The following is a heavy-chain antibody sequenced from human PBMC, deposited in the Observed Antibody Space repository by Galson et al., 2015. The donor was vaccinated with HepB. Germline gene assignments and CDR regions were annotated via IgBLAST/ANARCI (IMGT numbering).Heavy chain of an antibody. D-gene: IGHD2-15*01. CDR3: ARVDCSGGSCPPFFDY. CDR2: TYYRSKWYI. Sequence: CAISGDSVSSDSAAWNWIRQSPSRGLEWLGRTYYRSKWYIDYAVSVKSRISIISDSSKNQFSLQLNSVTPEDTAVYFCARVDCSGGSCPPFFDYWGQGNLVTVSS. V-gene: IGHV6-1*01. J-gene: IGHJ4*02. CDR1: GDSVSSDSAA.